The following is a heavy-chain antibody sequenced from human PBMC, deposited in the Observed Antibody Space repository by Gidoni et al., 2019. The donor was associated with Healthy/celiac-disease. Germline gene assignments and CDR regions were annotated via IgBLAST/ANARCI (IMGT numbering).Heavy chain of an antibody. CDR2: IYHSGST. D-gene: IGHD5-18*01. Sequence: QVQLQESGPGLVKPSETLSLTCAVSGYSISSGYYWGWIRQPPGKGLEWIGSIYHSGSTYYNPSLKSRVTISVDTSKNQFSLKLSSVTAADTAVYYCARGDVDTAMVLPVDYWGQGTLVTVSS. V-gene: IGHV4-38-2*01. J-gene: IGHJ4*02. CDR1: GYSISSGYY. CDR3: ARGDVDTAMVLPVDY.